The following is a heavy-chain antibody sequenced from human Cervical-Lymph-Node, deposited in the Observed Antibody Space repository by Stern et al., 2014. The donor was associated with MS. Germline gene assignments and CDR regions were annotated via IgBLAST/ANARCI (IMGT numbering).Heavy chain of an antibody. D-gene: IGHD2-15*01. CDR3: ARDVGDY. CDR2: IKPDGREK. J-gene: IGHJ4*01. CDR1: GFTFRTYW. V-gene: IGHV3-7*01. Sequence: EVQLVQSGGGLVQPGGALRLSCAASGFTFRTYWMTWVRQAPGKGLEWVANIKPDGREKSYVDSVKGRFTISRDNAKNLMYLQLSRLRAEETAMYYCARDVGDYWGHGTLVTVSS.